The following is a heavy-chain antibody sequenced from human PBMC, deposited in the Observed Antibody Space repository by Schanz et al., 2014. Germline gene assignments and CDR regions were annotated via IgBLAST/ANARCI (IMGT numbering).Heavy chain of an antibody. Sequence: QVQLVESGGGVVQPGRSLRLSCAASGFTFRSHGMHWVRQAPGKGLEWVALISYDGNNKFYTDSGKGRFTISRDNSRNTLYLEIDTPRPEDTAVYFCAREMDTARGDYWGQGTLVTVSS. V-gene: IGHV3-30*03. CDR3: AREMDTARGDY. D-gene: IGHD5-18*01. CDR1: GFTFRSHG. CDR2: ISYDGNNK. J-gene: IGHJ4*02.